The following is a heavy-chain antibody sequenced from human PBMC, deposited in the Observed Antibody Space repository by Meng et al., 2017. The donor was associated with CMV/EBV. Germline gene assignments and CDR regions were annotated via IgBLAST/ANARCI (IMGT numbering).Heavy chain of an antibody. CDR3: ARAVPIWGGYLGRGSWFDP. D-gene: IGHD3-3*01. CDR1: GGSFSGYY. J-gene: IGHJ5*02. Sequence: SQTLSLTCAVYGGSFSGYYWSWIRPPPGKGLEWIGEINHSGSTNYNPSLKSVVTISVDTSKNQFSLRLSSVTAADTAVYYCARAVPIWGGYLGRGSWFDPWGQGTLVTVSS. V-gene: IGHV4-34*01. CDR2: INHSGST.